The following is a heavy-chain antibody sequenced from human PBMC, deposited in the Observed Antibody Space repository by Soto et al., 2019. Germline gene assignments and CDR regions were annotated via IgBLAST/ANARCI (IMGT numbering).Heavy chain of an antibody. CDR2: INHSGST. J-gene: IGHJ4*02. CDR3: ASAAAGIYYFDY. CDR1: GGSFSGYY. Sequence: PSETLSLTCAVYGGSFSGYYWSWIRQPPGKGLEWIGEINHSGSTNYNPSLKSRVTISVDTSKNQFSLKLSSVTAADTAVYYCASAAAGIYYFDYWGQGTLVTVSS. D-gene: IGHD6-13*01. V-gene: IGHV4-34*01.